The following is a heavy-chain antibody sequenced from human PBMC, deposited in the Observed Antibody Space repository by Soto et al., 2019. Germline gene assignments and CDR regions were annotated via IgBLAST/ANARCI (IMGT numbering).Heavy chain of an antibody. CDR1: GYSFSTYA. J-gene: IGHJ5*02. Sequence: QLQLMQSGGEAKNPGASVKVSCEASGYSFSTYAISWLRQAPGQGLEWMGLITPNNGYTNYAPKFSGRFILTTDIPSSTAYMELTSLRYDDTAMYYCATSYDSGFDPWGQGTLVSVS. CDR3: ATSYDSGFDP. D-gene: IGHD3-3*01. V-gene: IGHV1-18*01. CDR2: ITPNNGYT.